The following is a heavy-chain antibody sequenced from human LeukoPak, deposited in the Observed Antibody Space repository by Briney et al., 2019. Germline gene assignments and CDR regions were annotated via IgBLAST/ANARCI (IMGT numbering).Heavy chain of an antibody. J-gene: IGHJ4*02. CDR1: GFTFSSYG. Sequence: GGSLRLSCAASGFTFSSYGMHWVRQAPGKGLEWVANIKQDGSEKYYVDSVKGRFTISRDNAKNSLYLQMNSLRAEDTAVYYCARAQYSGYDFYFDYWGQGTLVTVSS. V-gene: IGHV3-7*01. CDR2: IKQDGSEK. CDR3: ARAQYSGYDFYFDY. D-gene: IGHD5-12*01.